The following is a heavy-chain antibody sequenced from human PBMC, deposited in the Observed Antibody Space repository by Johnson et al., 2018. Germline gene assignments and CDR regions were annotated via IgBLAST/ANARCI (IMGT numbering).Heavy chain of an antibody. CDR2: ISWNSGSI. V-gene: IGHV3-9*01. CDR1: GFTFSNYG. J-gene: IGHJ1*01. D-gene: IGHD3-3*01. CDR3: AKAPVGWLGEGAEYFQH. Sequence: EVQLLETGGGVVQPGRSLRLSCAASGFTFSNYGMHWVRQAPGKGLEWVSGISWNSGSIGYADSVEGRFTISRDNAKNSLYLQMNSLRPEDTALYYCAKAPVGWLGEGAEYFQHWGQGTLVTVSS.